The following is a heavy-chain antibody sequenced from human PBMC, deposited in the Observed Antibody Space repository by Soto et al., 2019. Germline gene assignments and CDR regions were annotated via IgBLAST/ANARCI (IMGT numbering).Heavy chain of an antibody. CDR1: GFTFSTYT. J-gene: IGHJ4*02. Sequence: EVQLLESGGLLVQSGGSLRLSCAASGFTFSTYTMSWVRQAPGKGLEWVSGVYGSGHGDTFYADSVKGRFVISRDDSKGMLFLQMNSLKVEDTAIYYCAKDRHPDGIWNFDFWGKGTLVTVFS. V-gene: IGHV3-23*01. CDR3: AKDRHPDGIWNFDF. D-gene: IGHD3-3*01. CDR2: VYGSGHGDT.